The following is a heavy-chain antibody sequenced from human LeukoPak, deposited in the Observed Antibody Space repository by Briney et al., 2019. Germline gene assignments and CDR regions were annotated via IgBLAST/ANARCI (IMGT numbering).Heavy chain of an antibody. D-gene: IGHD6-13*01. J-gene: IGHJ4*02. Sequence: SETLSLTCAVSGGSISSGGYCWSWIRQPQGQGLDGIGYTYHSGSTYYNPSLKSRVTISVDRSKNQFSLKLSSVTAADTAVYYCARLEPRAAAVTEDYGGQETLVTVS. CDR1: GGSISSGGYC. CDR2: TYHSGST. V-gene: IGHV4-30-2*01. CDR3: ARLEPRAAAVTEDY.